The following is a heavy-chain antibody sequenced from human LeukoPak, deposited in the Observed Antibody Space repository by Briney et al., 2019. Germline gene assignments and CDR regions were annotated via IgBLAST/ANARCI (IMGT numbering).Heavy chain of an antibody. J-gene: IGHJ4*02. V-gene: IGHV4-59*01. CDR1: GGSISRYY. CDR2: IYYSGST. Sequence: PSETLSLTCTVSGGSISRYYWSWIRQPPGKGLEWIGYIYYSGSTNYNPSLKSRVTISVDTSKNQFSLKLSSVTAADTAVYYCARVEEGAPGYWGQGTLVTVSS. CDR3: ARVEEGAPGY. D-gene: IGHD1-26*01.